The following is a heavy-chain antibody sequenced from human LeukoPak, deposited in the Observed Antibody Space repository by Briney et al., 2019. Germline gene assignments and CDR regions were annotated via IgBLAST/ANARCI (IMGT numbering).Heavy chain of an antibody. D-gene: IGHD2-8*01. CDR2: IYYSGST. J-gene: IGHJ5*02. V-gene: IGHV4-39*07. Sequence: SETLSLTCTVSGGSISSSSYYWGWIRQPPGKGLEWIGSIYYSGSTYYNPSLKSRVTISADTSMNQFSLRLSSVTAAGTAVYYCARVILYERGDNWFDPWGQGILVTVSS. CDR1: GGSISSSSYY. CDR3: ARVILYERGDNWFDP.